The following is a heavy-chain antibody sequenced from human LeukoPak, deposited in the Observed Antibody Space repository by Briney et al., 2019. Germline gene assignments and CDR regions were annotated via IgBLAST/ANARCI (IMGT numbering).Heavy chain of an antibody. Sequence: GGSLRLSCAASGFTFSSYAMSWVRQAPGKGLGWVSTITSSGRSTYYADSVKGLFTISRDNSKNTLYLQMNSLRAEDTAVFYCTKDHPDCRGTSCLLFDSWGQGTLVTVSS. CDR3: TKDHPDCRGTSCLLFDS. J-gene: IGHJ4*02. CDR1: GFTFSSYA. V-gene: IGHV3-23*01. D-gene: IGHD2-2*01. CDR2: ITSSGRST.